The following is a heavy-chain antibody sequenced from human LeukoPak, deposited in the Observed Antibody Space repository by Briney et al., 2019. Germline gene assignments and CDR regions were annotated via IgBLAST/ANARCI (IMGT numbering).Heavy chain of an antibody. CDR2: IKNDGSDK. V-gene: IGHV3-7*01. Sequence: GGSLRLSCEASGFSFSAAWMTWVRGAPGKGLEWVATIKNDGSDKYYVGSVKGRFTLSRDNAKNLVYLQMNSLRVEDTAVYYCVNLGYSDGGQGTLVTVSS. CDR1: GFSFSAAW. CDR3: VNLGYSD. J-gene: IGHJ4*02. D-gene: IGHD5-12*01.